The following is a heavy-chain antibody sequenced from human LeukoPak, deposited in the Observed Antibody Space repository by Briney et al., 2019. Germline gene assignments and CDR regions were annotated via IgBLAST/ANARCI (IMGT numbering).Heavy chain of an antibody. V-gene: IGHV1-2*02. D-gene: IGHD2-2*01. CDR2: INPNSGGT. CDR1: GYTFTGYY. Sequence: GASVKVSCKASGYTFTGYYMHWVRQAPGQGLEWMGWINPNSGGTNYAQKFQGRVTMTRDTSISTAYMELSRLRSDDTAVYYCARAGSSDAAAEDYWGQGTLVTVSS. CDR3: ARAGSSDAAAEDY. J-gene: IGHJ4*02.